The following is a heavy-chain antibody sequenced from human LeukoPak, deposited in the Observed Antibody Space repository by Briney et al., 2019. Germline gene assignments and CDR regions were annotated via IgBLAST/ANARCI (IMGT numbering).Heavy chain of an antibody. CDR2: IGIRGDT. CDR1: GFTFIDYD. Sequence: GGSLRLSCAASGFTFIDYDMHWVRQVIGKGLEWVSAIGIRGDTHYSGSWKGRFTIFRENAESFLYLQMNSLRAEDTAVYYCARGGIQVSGIDEFDYWGQGTLVTVSS. J-gene: IGHJ4*02. CDR3: ARGGIQVSGIDEFDY. V-gene: IGHV3-13*01. D-gene: IGHD6-19*01.